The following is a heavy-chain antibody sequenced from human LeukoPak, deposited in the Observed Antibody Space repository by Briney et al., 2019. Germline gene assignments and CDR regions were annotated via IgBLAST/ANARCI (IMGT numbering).Heavy chain of an antibody. CDR2: ISSSSSYI. D-gene: IGHD4-23*01. CDR3: ARDFYGGNSVFDY. Sequence: GRSLRLSCAASGFTFSSYSMNWVRQAPGKGLEWVSSISSSSSYIYYADSVKGRFTISRDNAKNSLYLQMNSLRAEDTAVYYCARDFYGGNSVFDYWGQGTLVTVSS. CDR1: GFTFSSYS. J-gene: IGHJ4*02. V-gene: IGHV3-21*01.